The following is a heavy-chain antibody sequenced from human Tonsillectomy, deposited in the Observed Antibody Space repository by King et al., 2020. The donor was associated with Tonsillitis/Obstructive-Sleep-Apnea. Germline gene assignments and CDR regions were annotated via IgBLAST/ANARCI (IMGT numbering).Heavy chain of an antibody. Sequence: MQLQESGPGLVKPSETLSLTCTVSGGSISSYYWSWIRQPPGKGLEWIGYIYYSGSTNYNASLKSRVTISVDTSKNQFSLKLSSVTAADTAGYYCARVSRRGRPYWGQGTLVTVSS. J-gene: IGHJ4*02. CDR3: ARVSRRGRPY. CDR2: IYYSGST. CDR1: GGSISSYY. V-gene: IGHV4-59*08. D-gene: IGHD2-2*01.